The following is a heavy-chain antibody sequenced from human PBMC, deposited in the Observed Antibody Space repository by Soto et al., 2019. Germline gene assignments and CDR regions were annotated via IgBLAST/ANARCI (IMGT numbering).Heavy chain of an antibody. D-gene: IGHD3-3*01. J-gene: IGHJ6*02. CDR2: MNPNSGNT. CDR3: ARRRGTYYDFWSGSTGRYGMDV. V-gene: IGHV1-8*01. Sequence: ASVKVSCKASGYTFTSYDINWVRQATGQGLEWMGWMNPNSGNTGYAQKFQGRVTMTRNTSISTAYMELSSLRSEDTAVYYCARRRGTYYDFWSGSTGRYGMDVWGQGTTVTVSS. CDR1: GYTFTSYD.